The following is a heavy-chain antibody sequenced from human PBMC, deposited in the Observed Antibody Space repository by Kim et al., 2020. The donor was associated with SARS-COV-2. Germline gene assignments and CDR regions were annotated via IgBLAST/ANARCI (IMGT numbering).Heavy chain of an antibody. Sequence: VKGRVTISSDNSKNTLYLQMNSLRAEETDVYYCAKGKPGLGELSLYYFDYWGQGTLVTVSS. V-gene: IGHV3-30*02. D-gene: IGHD3-16*02. CDR3: AKGKPGLGELSLYYFDY. J-gene: IGHJ4*02.